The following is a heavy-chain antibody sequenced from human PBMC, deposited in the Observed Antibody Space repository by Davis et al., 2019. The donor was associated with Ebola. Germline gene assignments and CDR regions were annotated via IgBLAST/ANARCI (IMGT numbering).Heavy chain of an antibody. CDR2: INPNSGGT. Sequence: ASVKVSCKASGYTFTGYYMHWVRQAPGQGLEWMGWINPNSGGTNYAQKFQGRVTMTRDTSISTAYMELSRLRSDDTAVYYCARDSLPYCSSTSCYPADWGQGTLVTVSS. CDR3: ARDSLPYCSSTSCYPAD. CDR1: GYTFTGYY. J-gene: IGHJ4*02. D-gene: IGHD2-2*01. V-gene: IGHV1-2*02.